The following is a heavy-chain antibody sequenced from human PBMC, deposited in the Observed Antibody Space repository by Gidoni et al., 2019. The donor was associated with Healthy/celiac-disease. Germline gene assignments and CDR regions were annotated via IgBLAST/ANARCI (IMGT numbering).Heavy chain of an antibody. D-gene: IGHD1-26*01. CDR3: ARSTGSPTRVTGWFDP. V-gene: IGHV4-59*01. CDR2: IYYSGST. CDR1: GGSISSYY. J-gene: IGHJ5*02. Sequence: QVQLQESGPGLVKPSETLSLTCTVSGGSISSYYWSWIRQPPGKGLEWIGYIYYSGSTNYNPSLKSRVTISVDTSKNQFSLKLSSVTAADTAVYYCARSTGSPTRVTGWFDPWGQGTLVTVSS.